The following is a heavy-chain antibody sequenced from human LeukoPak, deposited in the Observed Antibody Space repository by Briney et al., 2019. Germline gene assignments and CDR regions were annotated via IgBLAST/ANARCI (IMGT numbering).Heavy chain of an antibody. V-gene: IGHV3-30*02. CDR2: ITHDGASE. CDR3: AADPPGGIAAAGT. J-gene: IGHJ5*02. CDR1: GFAFNIYV. D-gene: IGHD6-13*01. Sequence: GGSLRLSCAGSGFAFNIYVMHWIRQAPGKGLGWGSFITHDGASEYYTESVKGRFSISRDNSANKVFLQMNSLRPEDTAVYYCAADPPGGIAAAGTWGQGTLVTVSS.